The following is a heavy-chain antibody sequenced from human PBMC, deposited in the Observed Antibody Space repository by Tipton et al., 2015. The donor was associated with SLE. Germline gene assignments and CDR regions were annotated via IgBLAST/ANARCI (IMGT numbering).Heavy chain of an antibody. CDR3: ASLWSSSWYLDY. CDR1: GGSISSGGYY. Sequence: TLSLTCTVSGGSISSGGYYWSWIRQHPGKGLEWIGYIYYSGSTYYNPSLKSRVTISVDTSKNQFSLKLSSVTAADTAVYYCASLWSSSWYLDYWGQGTLVTVSS. D-gene: IGHD6-13*01. V-gene: IGHV4-31*03. J-gene: IGHJ4*02. CDR2: IYYSGST.